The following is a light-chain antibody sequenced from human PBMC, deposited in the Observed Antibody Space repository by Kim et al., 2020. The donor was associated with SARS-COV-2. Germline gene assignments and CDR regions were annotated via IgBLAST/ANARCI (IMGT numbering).Light chain of an antibody. J-gene: IGLJ2*01. CDR1: KLEDKY. CDR2: QDT. V-gene: IGLV3-1*01. Sequence: SYELTQPPSVSVSPGQTATITCSGNKLEDKYTCWYQQKPGQSPVLVIYQDTKRPSGIPERYSGSKSGNTATLTISGTQAMDGAEYYCQAWDSITVVFGGRTQLTV. CDR3: QAWDSITVV.